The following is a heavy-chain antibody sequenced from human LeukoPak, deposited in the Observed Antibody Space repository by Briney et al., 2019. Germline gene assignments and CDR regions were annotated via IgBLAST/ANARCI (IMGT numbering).Heavy chain of an antibody. D-gene: IGHD3-9*01. V-gene: IGHV3-7*03. CDR2: IKQDGSEK. J-gene: IGHJ2*01. Sequence: GGSLRLSCAASGFTFSSYWMSWVRQAPGKGLEWVANIKQDGSEKHYVDSVKGRFTISRDNAKNSLYLQMNSLRAEDTAVYYCARVRHVLRYFDWLLSNWYFDLWGRGTLDTVSS. CDR3: ARVRHVLRYFDWLLSNWYFDL. CDR1: GFTFSSYW.